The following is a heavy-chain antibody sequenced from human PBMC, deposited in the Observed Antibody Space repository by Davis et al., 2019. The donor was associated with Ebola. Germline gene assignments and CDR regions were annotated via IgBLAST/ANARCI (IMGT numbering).Heavy chain of an antibody. CDR1: AYSFTRYW. Sequence: GESLKISCKGSAYSFTRYWIGWVRQMPGKGLEWMGIIYPGDSDTRSSPSFQGQVTISADKSISTAYLQWSSLQASDTAIYYCARVGYYGSSGYYYPNDYWGQGTLITVSS. CDR2: IYPGDSDT. V-gene: IGHV5-51*01. D-gene: IGHD3-22*01. CDR3: ARVGYYGSSGYYYPNDY. J-gene: IGHJ4*02.